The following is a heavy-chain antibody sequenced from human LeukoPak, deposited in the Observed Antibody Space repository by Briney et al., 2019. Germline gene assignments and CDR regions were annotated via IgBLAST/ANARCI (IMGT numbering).Heavy chain of an antibody. Sequence: SETLSLTCTVSGGSISSSSYYWGWIRQPPGKGLEWIGSIYYSGSTYYNPSLKSRVTISVDTSKNQFSLKLSSVTAAATAVYYCARVYYDFWSGYYGGVYYFDYWGQGTLVTVSS. CDR2: IYYSGST. J-gene: IGHJ4*02. CDR3: ARVYYDFWSGYYGGVYYFDY. V-gene: IGHV4-39*07. CDR1: GGSISSSSYY. D-gene: IGHD3-3*01.